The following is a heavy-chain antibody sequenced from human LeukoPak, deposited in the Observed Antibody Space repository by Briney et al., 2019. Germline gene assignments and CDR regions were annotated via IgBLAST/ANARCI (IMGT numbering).Heavy chain of an antibody. D-gene: IGHD6-13*01. CDR2: IWYDGSNK. CDR3: ARGAGTPDAFDI. J-gene: IGHJ3*02. CDR1: GFTFSSYG. Sequence: PGGSPRLSCAASGFTFSSYGMYWVRQAPGKGLEWVAVIWYDGSNKYYADSVRGRFTISRDNSKNTLYLQMNSLRAEDTAVYYCARGAGTPDAFDIWGQGTMVTVSS. V-gene: IGHV3-33*07.